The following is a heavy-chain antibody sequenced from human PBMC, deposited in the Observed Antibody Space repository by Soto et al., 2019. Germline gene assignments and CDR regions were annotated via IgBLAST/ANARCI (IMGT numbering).Heavy chain of an antibody. J-gene: IGHJ4*02. CDR1: GGSFSGYY. CDR2: INHSGST. Sequence: SETLSLTCAVYGGSFSGYYWSWIRQPPGKGLEWIGEINHSGSTNYNPSLKSRVTISLDTSKNQFSLRLSSVTAADTAVYYCARGWGRIFDYWGQGTLVTVSS. D-gene: IGHD7-27*01. CDR3: ARGWGRIFDY. V-gene: IGHV4-34*01.